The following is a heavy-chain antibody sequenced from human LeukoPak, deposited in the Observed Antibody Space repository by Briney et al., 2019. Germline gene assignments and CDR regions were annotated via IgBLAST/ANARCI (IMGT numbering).Heavy chain of an antibody. V-gene: IGHV3-23*01. J-gene: IGHJ4*02. D-gene: IGHD1-26*01. CDR3: AKDEVVGATSDC. CDR1: GFTFSTYA. CDR2: LGGSSGNT. Sequence: GGSLRLSCAASGFTFSTYAMSGVRQAPAKGRDWTLPLGGSSGNTYSEDSVKGRLTIFRDNSKNTLNLQMNSLRAEDTAVYYCAKDEVVGATSDCWGQGTLVTVSS.